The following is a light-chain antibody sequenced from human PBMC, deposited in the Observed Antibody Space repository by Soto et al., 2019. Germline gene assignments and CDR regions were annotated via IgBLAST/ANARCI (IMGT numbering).Light chain of an antibody. J-gene: IGKJ3*01. CDR1: QGISNY. Sequence: DIQMTQSPSSLSASVGDRVTITCRASQGISNYVAWYQQKPRKVPKLLISAASTLQSGVSSRFSGRGSGTDFTLTISSLQPEDVATYYCQKYDTVPFTFGPGTKVDVK. CDR2: AAS. V-gene: IGKV1-27*01. CDR3: QKYDTVPFT.